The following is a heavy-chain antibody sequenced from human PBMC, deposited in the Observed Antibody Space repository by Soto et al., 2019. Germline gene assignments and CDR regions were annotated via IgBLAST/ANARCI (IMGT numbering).Heavy chain of an antibody. CDR2: ISGSAGAT. J-gene: IGHJ4*02. D-gene: IGHD6-13*01. CDR3: ARQDYSTTWYLNY. V-gene: IGHV3-23*01. CDR1: GFTFSAYA. Sequence: EVQLLESGGGVVQPGGSLRLSCAASGFTFSAYAMTWVRQAPGKGLEWVSVISGSAGATYYADSVKGRFTISRDNSKNTLYRQVNSLRAEDTAVYYCARQDYSTTWYLNYWGQGTLVTVSS.